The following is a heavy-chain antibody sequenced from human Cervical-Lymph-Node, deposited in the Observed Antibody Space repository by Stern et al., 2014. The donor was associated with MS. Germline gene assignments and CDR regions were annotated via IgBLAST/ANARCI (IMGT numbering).Heavy chain of an antibody. Sequence: VPLEESGAEVKKPGASVKVSCKASGYTLTSYGISWVRQAPGQGLEWKGWISAYNGNTNYAQKLQGRVTMTTDTSTSTADMELRSLRADDTAVYYCARGLLGSENAFDIWGQGTMVTVSS. CDR1: GYTLTSYG. CDR3: ARGLLGSENAFDI. CDR2: ISAYNGNT. V-gene: IGHV1-18*01. D-gene: IGHD2-15*01. J-gene: IGHJ3*02.